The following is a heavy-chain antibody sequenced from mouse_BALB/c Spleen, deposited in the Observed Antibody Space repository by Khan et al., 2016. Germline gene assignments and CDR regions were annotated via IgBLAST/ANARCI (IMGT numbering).Heavy chain of an antibody. CDR1: GFNIKDTY. J-gene: IGHJ3*01. CDR3: APFDYYEGCY. D-gene: IGHD1-1*01. V-gene: IGHV14-3*02. Sequence: VQLQQSGAEVVKPGASVKLSCTASGFNIKDTYLHWVKQRPEPGLEWIGRLDPANYNTKYDPKFQGRANITADTSSNTAYLQLSSQTSEDTAVYYCAPFDYYEGCYWGPGTLVTVSA. CDR2: LDPANYNT.